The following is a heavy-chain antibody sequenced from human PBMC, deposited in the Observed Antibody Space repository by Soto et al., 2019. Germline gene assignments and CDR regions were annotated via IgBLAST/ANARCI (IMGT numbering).Heavy chain of an antibody. V-gene: IGHV3-9*01. CDR1: GFTFDDYA. CDR3: AKDISRVAARPNYGMDF. J-gene: IGHJ6*02. CDR2: ISWNSGSI. Sequence: EVQLVESGGGLVQPGRSLRLSCAASGFTFDDYAMHWVRQAPGKGLEWVSGISWNSGSIGYADSVKGRFTISRDNAKNSLYLQMNSLRAEDTALYYCAKDISRVAARPNYGMDFWCQGTTVTVSS. D-gene: IGHD6-6*01.